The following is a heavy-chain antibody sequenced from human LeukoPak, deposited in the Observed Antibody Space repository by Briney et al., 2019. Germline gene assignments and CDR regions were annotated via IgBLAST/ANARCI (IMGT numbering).Heavy chain of an antibody. CDR2: IYYTGST. D-gene: IGHD3-22*01. CDR1: GGSISGSSYY. CDR3: ARRWDISAPFAYDY. J-gene: IGHJ4*02. V-gene: IGHV4-39*01. Sequence: SETLSLTCTVSGGSISGSSYYWGWIRQPPGKGLEWIAIIYYTGSTYYNPSLKSRFTISVDTSKNQFSLKLSSVTAADTAVYYCARRWDISAPFAYDYWGQGTLVTVSS.